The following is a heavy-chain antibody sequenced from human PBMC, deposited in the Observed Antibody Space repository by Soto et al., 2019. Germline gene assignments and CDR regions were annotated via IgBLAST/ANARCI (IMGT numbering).Heavy chain of an antibody. J-gene: IGHJ4*02. V-gene: IGHV4-31*03. CDR1: GGSISSGGYY. CDR2: IYYSGST. D-gene: IGHD4-17*01. CDR3: ARERVSLRSLPTTVTTGPRYYFDY. Sequence: SETLSLTCTFSGGSISSGGYYWSWIRQHPGKGLEWIGYIYYSGSTYYNPSLKSRVTISLDTSKNQFSLRLSCVTAADPAVYYCARERVSLRSLPTTVTTGPRYYFDYWGQGTLVTVSS.